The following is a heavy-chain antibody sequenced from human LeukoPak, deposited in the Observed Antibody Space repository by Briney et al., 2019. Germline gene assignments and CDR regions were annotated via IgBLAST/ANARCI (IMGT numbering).Heavy chain of an antibody. D-gene: IGHD4-17*01. CDR1: GGSFNGYY. J-gene: IGHJ4*02. V-gene: IGHV4-34*01. Sequence: SETLSLTCAVYGGSFNGYYWSWIRQPPGKGLEWIGEINHSGSTNYNPSLKSRVTISVDTSKNQFSLKLSSVTAADTAVYYCARGSDLNDTVTFDYWGQGTLVTVSS. CDR3: ARGSDLNDTVTFDY. CDR2: INHSGST.